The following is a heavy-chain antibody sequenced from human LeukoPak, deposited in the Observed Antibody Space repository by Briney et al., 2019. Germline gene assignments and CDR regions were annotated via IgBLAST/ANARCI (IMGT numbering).Heavy chain of an antibody. J-gene: IGHJ4*02. CDR2: INHSGSS. V-gene: IGHV4-34*01. CDR3: AIPPTGYSSGWYVY. Sequence: NPPETLSLTCAVYGGSFSGYYWSWIRQPPGKGLEWIGEINHSGSSNYNPSLKSRVTISVDTSKNQFSLKLTSVTAADTAVYYCAIPPTGYSSGWYVYWGQGTLVTVSS. D-gene: IGHD6-19*01. CDR1: GGSFSGYY.